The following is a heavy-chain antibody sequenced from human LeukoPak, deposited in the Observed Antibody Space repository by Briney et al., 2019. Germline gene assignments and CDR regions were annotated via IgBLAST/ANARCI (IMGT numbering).Heavy chain of an antibody. Sequence: GGSLRLSCAASGFTFSDYYMSWIRQAPGKGLEWLSYISSNSGTTIYYADSVKGRFTISRDNSKNTLYLQMNSLRAEDTAVYYCARQVGASTTFDSWGQGTLVTVSS. J-gene: IGHJ4*02. CDR1: GFTFSDYY. V-gene: IGHV3-11*01. CDR2: ISSNSGTTI. CDR3: ARQVGASTTFDS. D-gene: IGHD1-26*01.